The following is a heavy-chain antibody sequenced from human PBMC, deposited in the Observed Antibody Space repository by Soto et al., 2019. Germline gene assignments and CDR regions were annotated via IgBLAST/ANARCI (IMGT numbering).Heavy chain of an antibody. Sequence: PSETLSLTCTVSAGSVSGASYYWTWIRQSPGKGLEWIGYIYYNGSTTYSPSLKSRVTISIDTANNQFSLILTSVTPADTAVYYCARDIRGYSRAFDYWGQGTLVTVSS. CDR3: ARDIRGYSRAFDY. V-gene: IGHV4-61*01. CDR1: AGSVSGASYY. D-gene: IGHD5-18*01. J-gene: IGHJ4*02. CDR2: IYYNGST.